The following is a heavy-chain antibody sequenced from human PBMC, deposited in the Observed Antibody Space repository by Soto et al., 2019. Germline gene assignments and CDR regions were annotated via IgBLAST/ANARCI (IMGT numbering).Heavy chain of an antibody. Sequence: EVQLVESGGGLVKPGGSLRLSCAGSGFTFSNAWMRWVRRAPGKGLEWVGRIKSDAYGGAIDYAAPVKGRFTISRDDSKNTLLLQMNNLRAEDTSVDSCTPTQGRLEPPTNDFWGQGASVIVSS. CDR3: TPTQGRLEPPTNDF. CDR2: IKSDAYGGAI. V-gene: IGHV3-15*01. J-gene: IGHJ4*02. D-gene: IGHD1-1*01. CDR1: GFTFSNAW.